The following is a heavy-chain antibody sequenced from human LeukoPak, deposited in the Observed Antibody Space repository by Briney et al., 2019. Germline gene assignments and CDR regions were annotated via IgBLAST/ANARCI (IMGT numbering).Heavy chain of an antibody. CDR2: IYNSGST. V-gene: IGHV4-59*01. Sequence: PSETVSLTCTVSGGSISSYYWSWIRQPPGKGLEWIGYIYNSGSTNYNASLKSRVTISVDTSKNQFSLKLSSVTAADTAVYYCARSRVFYGTFDYWGQGTLVTVSS. CDR1: GGSISSYY. D-gene: IGHD4-17*01. J-gene: IGHJ4*02. CDR3: ARSRVFYGTFDY.